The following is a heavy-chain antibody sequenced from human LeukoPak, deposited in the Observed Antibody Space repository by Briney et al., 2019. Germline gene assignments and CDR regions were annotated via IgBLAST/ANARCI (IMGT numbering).Heavy chain of an antibody. J-gene: IGHJ4*02. D-gene: IGHD2-8*01. CDR2: IYYSGST. CDR1: GYSISSGNY. V-gene: IGHV4-61*01. CDR3: ARANSPRTFDY. Sequence: PSETLSLTCTVSGYSISSGNYWGWIRQPPGKGLEWIGYIYYSGSTNYNPSLKSRVTISVDTSKNQFSLRLSSVTAADTAVYYCARANSPRTFDYWGQGTLVTVSS.